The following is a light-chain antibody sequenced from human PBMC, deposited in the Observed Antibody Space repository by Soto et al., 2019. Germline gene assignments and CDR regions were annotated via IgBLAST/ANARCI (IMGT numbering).Light chain of an antibody. V-gene: IGKV2-28*01. CDR3: MQALQTPLT. CDR1: QSLLHRSGYNY. CDR2: LGS. Sequence: DIVMTQSPLSLPVTPGEPASISCRSSQSLLHRSGYNYLDWYLQRPGQSPQLLISLGSNRASGVPDRFRGSGSGTDFTLKISRVEAEDVGVYFCMQALQTPLTFGGGTRVEIK. J-gene: IGKJ4*01.